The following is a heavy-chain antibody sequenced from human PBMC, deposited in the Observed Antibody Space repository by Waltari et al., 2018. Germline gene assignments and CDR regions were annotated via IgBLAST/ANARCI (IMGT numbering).Heavy chain of an antibody. CDR3: ARVRGVDYGALT. Sequence: QVKLVESGGGVVQPGGSLRLSCAASGFVFSSCAMHWVRQAPGKGVEGVAFIRYDGSDEYYAESVKGRFTISRDNSKNTLYLQMNSLRPEDTSMYFCARVRGVDYGALTWGQGTLVTVSS. V-gene: IGHV3-30*02. D-gene: IGHD4-17*01. J-gene: IGHJ5*02. CDR1: GFVFSSCA. CDR2: IRYDGSDE.